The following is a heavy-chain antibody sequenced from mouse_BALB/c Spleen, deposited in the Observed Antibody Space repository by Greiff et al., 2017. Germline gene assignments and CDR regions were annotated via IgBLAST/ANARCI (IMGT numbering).Heavy chain of an antibody. V-gene: IGHV5-12-2*01. CDR1: GFTFSSYT. CDR3: ARHKELGRGEWYFDV. D-gene: IGHD4-1*01. J-gene: IGHJ1*01. CDR2: ISNGGGST. Sequence: EVMLVESGGGLVQPGGSLKLSCAASGFTFSSYTMSWVRQTPEKRLEWVAYISNGGGSTYYPDTVKGRFTISRDNAKNTLYLQMSSLKSEDTAMYYCARHKELGRGEWYFDVWGAGTTVTVSS.